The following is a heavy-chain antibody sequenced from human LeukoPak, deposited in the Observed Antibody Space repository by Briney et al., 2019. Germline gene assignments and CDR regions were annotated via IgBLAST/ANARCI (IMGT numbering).Heavy chain of an antibody. V-gene: IGHV3-9*01. CDR2: IIWNSGSI. CDR3: ARSRFLSPYYYDSSGYYYRGYFDY. Sequence: GGCLRLSCVASGLTFDDYSMHWVRQAPGKGLEWVAGIIWNSGSIGYADSVKGRFTISRDNSKNTLYLQMNSLRAEDTAVYYCARSRFLSPYYYDSSGYYYRGYFDYWGQGTLVTVSS. J-gene: IGHJ4*02. CDR1: GLTFDDYS. D-gene: IGHD3-22*01.